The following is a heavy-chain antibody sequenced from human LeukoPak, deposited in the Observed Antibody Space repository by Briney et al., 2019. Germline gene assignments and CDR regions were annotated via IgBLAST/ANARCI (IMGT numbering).Heavy chain of an antibody. Sequence: SETLSLTCTVSGGSINSYYWSWIRQPPGKGLEWIGYIYYSGSTNYNPSLKSRVTISVDTSKNQFSLKLSSVTAADTAVYYCARFKASGSYYGTFDYWGQGTLVTVSS. V-gene: IGHV4-59*01. D-gene: IGHD1-26*01. CDR2: IYYSGST. CDR1: GGSINSYY. J-gene: IGHJ4*02. CDR3: ARFKASGSYYGTFDY.